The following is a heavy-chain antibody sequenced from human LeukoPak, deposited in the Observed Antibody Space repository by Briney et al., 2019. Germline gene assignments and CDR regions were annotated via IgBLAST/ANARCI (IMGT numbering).Heavy chain of an antibody. D-gene: IGHD6-19*01. CDR3: ARDPRGRGPSLLAVAAPLDY. CDR1: GYTFTSYG. J-gene: IGHJ4*02. CDR2: ISAYNGNT. V-gene: IGHV1-18*01. Sequence: ASVKVSCKASGYTFTSYGISWVRQAPGQGLEWMGWISAYNGNTNYAQKLQGRVTMTTDTSTSTAYMELRSLRSDDTAVYYCARDPRGRGPSLLAVAAPLDYWGQGTLVTVSS.